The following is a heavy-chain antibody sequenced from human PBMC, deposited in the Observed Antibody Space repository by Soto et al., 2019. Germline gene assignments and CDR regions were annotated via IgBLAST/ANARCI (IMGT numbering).Heavy chain of an antibody. V-gene: IGHV1-69*01. D-gene: IGHD2-2*01. CDR3: AREDIVVVPAANPYWYFDL. CDR1: GGTFSSYA. Sequence: QVQLVQSGAEVKKPGSSVKVSCKASGGTFSSYAISWVRQAPGQGLEWMGGIIPIFGTANYAQKFQGRVTIPADESTSTAYMELSSLRSEDTAVYYCAREDIVVVPAANPYWYFDLWGRGTLVTVSS. J-gene: IGHJ2*01. CDR2: IIPIFGTA.